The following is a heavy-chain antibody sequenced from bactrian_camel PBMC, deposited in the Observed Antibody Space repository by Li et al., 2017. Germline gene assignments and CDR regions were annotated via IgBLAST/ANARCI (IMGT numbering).Heavy chain of an antibody. V-gene: IGHV3-2*01. CDR1: KPTC. CDR2: FYSDNGRT. Sequence: HVQLVESGGGSVQAGGSLNVSCEAYWKPTCMGWFLQAPGKEREPIASFYSDNGRTFYADSVRGRFAISKDSAKNGLYLEMNSLKPEDTAMYYCAADIGTYRDYACEYRALVYLPRDYWGKGTQVTVS. D-gene: IGHD4*01. J-gene: IGHJ7*01.